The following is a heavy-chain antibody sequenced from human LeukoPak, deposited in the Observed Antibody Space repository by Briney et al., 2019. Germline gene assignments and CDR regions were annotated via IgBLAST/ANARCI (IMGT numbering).Heavy chain of an antibody. CDR1: GFSFSAYT. Sequence: PGGSLRLSCVASGFSFSAYTMHWVRQAPGEGLEYVSAIRSDGSSTFYPSSVRGRLTISRDNSKSTLYLQMGSLRAEDTAVYYCTRRYGGHSGWAGYHDSWGQGTLVTVSS. D-gene: IGHD6-19*01. CDR2: IRSDGSST. CDR3: TRRYGGHSGWAGYHDS. J-gene: IGHJ4*02. V-gene: IGHV3-64*01.